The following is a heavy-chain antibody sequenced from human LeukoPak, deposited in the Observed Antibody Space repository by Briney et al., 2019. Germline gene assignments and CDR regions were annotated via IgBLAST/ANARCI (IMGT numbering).Heavy chain of an antibody. CDR1: GGSISSGGYY. D-gene: IGHD2-21*02. J-gene: IGHJ3*02. CDR3: ARYCGGDCYSGTNAFDI. V-gene: IGHV4-31*03. CDR2: IYYSGST. Sequence: SETLSLTCTVSGGSISSGGYYWSWIRQHPGEGLEWIGYIYYSGSTYYNPSLKSRVTISVDTSKNQFSLKLSSVTAADTAVYYCARYCGGDCYSGTNAFDIWGQGTMVTVSS.